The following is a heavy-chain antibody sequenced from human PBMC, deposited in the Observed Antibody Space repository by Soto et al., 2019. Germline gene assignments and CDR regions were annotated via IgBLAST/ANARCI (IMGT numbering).Heavy chain of an antibody. CDR2: ISAYNGNT. CDR3: ASHIYYDSSVGP. CDR1: GYTFTSYG. J-gene: IGHJ5*02. V-gene: IGHV1-18*01. Sequence: QVQLVQSGAEVKKPGASVKVSCKTSGYTFTSYGFSWVRQAPGQGLEWMGWISAYNGNTNYAQKLQGRVTMTTDTPTSTAYMELRSLRSDDTAVYYCASHIYYDSSVGPWGQGTLVTVSS. D-gene: IGHD3-22*01.